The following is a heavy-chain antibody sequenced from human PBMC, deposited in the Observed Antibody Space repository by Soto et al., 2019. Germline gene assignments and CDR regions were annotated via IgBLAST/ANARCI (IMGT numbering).Heavy chain of an antibody. Sequence: QVQLVESGGGVVQPGRSLRLSCAASGFTFSSYAMHWVRQAPGKGLEWVAVISYDGSNKYYADSVKGRFTISRDNSKNTLHLQMNSLRAEDTAVYYCAREVAAIVYCSSTSCYTKGRWFDPWGQGTLVTVSS. D-gene: IGHD2-2*02. CDR1: GFTFSSYA. CDR3: AREVAAIVYCSSTSCYTKGRWFDP. V-gene: IGHV3-30-3*01. J-gene: IGHJ5*02. CDR2: ISYDGSNK.